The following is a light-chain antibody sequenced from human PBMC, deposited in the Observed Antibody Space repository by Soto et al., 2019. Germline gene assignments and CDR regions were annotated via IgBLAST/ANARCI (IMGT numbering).Light chain of an antibody. J-gene: IGKJ5*01. CDR3: QHYYSVPIT. Sequence: DIVMTQSPDSLAVSLGERATIKCKSSQSVLYTSNSKNYIAWYQQKSGQPPKLLIYWASTRESGVPDRFSGGGSGTDFTLTISSLQAEDVAVYYCQHYYSVPITFGQGTRLEIK. CDR1: QSVLYTSNSKNY. CDR2: WAS. V-gene: IGKV4-1*01.